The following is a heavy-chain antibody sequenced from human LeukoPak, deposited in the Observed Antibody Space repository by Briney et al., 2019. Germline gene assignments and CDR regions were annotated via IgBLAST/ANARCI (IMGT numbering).Heavy chain of an antibody. CDR1: GFTFSSYA. D-gene: IGHD3-22*01. CDR3: AQGGYYDSSGNPDY. Sequence: GGSLRLSCAASGFTFSSYAMHWVRQAPGKGLEWVALISYDRSNKYYADSVKGRFTISRDNSENTLYLQMNSLRAEDTAVYYCAQGGYYDSSGNPDYWGQGTLVTVSS. V-gene: IGHV3-30*01. CDR2: ISYDRSNK. J-gene: IGHJ4*02.